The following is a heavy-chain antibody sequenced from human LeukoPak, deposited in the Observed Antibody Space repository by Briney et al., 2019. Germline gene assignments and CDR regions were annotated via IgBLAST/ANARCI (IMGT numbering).Heavy chain of an antibody. V-gene: IGHV3-23*01. CDR2: ISGSDYST. Sequence: GGSLRLSCAASGFTFSGYAMSWVRQAPGKGLEWVSAISGSDYSTYYADSVKGRFTISRDNSENTLYLQMNSLRAEDTAVYYCARASGDLDYWGQGTLVTVSS. CDR1: GFTFSGYA. D-gene: IGHD4-17*01. J-gene: IGHJ4*02. CDR3: ARASGDLDY.